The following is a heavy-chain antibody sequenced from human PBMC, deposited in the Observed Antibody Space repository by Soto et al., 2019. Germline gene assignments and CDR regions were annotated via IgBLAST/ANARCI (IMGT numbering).Heavy chain of an antibody. V-gene: IGHV3-53*02. J-gene: IGHJ3*02. CDR1: GFTVSSNY. Sequence: EVQLVETGGGLIQPGGSLRLSCAASGFTVSSNYMSWVRQAPGKGLEWVSVIYSGGSTYYADSVKGRFTISRDNSKNTLYRQMNSLRAEDTAVYYCARVGSSGWSTRGDAFDIWGQGTMVTVSS. CDR2: IYSGGST. D-gene: IGHD6-19*01. CDR3: ARVGSSGWSTRGDAFDI.